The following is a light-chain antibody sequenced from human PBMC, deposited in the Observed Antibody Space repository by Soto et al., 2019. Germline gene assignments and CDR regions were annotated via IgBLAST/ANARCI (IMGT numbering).Light chain of an antibody. V-gene: IGLV1-44*01. CDR1: ISNIAINS. CDR3: ASWDDSLNGPV. J-gene: IGLJ2*01. CDR2: RSK. Sequence: QSVLTQPPSASGTPGRRLTISCSGSISNIAINSVSWYQKVPGTAPKLLIHRSKQRPSGVPDRFSGSKSGSSASLAISELQSEDEGDYYCASWDDSLNGPVFGGGTKLTVL.